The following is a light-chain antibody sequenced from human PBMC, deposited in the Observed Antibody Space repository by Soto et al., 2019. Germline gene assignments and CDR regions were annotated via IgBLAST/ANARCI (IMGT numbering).Light chain of an antibody. J-gene: IGKJ1*01. CDR2: DAS. CDR1: QTISTY. V-gene: IGKV1-39*01. Sequence: DIQMTQSPSSLSASVGDRVTITCRASQTISTYLNWYQQKPGKAPRLLIYDASSLLSGVPSRFSGSGSGTDFTLTIASLQPEDFATYYCLCYITYPWTFGQGTKVDIK. CDR3: LCYITYPWT.